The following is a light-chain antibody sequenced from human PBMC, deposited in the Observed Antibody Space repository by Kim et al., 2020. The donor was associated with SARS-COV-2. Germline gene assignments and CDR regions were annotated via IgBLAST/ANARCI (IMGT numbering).Light chain of an antibody. CDR2: DAS. CDR3: QQYGSSPYT. CDR1: QSVGSGY. V-gene: IGKV3-20*01. J-gene: IGKJ2*01. Sequence: SPGERATLACRASQSVGSGYLAWYQQKPGQAPSLLIYDASSRATGIPDRFSGSGSGTDFTLSISRLEPEDFAVYYCQQYGSSPYTFGQGTKLEI.